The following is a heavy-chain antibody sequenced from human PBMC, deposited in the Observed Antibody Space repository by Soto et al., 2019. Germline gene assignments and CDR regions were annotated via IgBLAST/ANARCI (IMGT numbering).Heavy chain of an antibody. Sequence: GGSLRLSCAASGFTFSSYAMSWVRQAPGKGLEWVSSISGSGESTYYADSVKGRLTISRDNSKNTLYLQMNSLRAEDTAVYFCAKDPDYYGSGPSEGWFDPWGQGTLVTVSS. CDR3: AKDPDYYGSGPSEGWFDP. CDR2: ISGSGEST. CDR1: GFTFSSYA. D-gene: IGHD3-10*01. V-gene: IGHV3-23*01. J-gene: IGHJ5*02.